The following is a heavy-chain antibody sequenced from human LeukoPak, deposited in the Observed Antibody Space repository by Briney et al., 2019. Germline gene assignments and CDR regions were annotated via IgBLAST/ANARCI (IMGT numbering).Heavy chain of an antibody. CDR1: GGTSSNYA. V-gene: IGHV1-69*13. D-gene: IGHD1-26*01. CDR3: AREVSGTYCDY. Sequence: SVKVSFKASGGTSSNYAISWVRQAPGQGLEWMGGIIPILGTSNYAQKFQDRLTITADESTSTAYLELSSLTSADTAVYYCAREVSGTYCDYWGQGSLVTVSS. CDR2: IIPILGTS. J-gene: IGHJ4*02.